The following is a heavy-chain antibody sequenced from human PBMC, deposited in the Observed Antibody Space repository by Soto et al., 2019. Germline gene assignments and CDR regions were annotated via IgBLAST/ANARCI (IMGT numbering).Heavy chain of an antibody. CDR2: INPNNGVT. Sequence: QVQLVQSGAEVKKPGASVKVSCKASGYTFTDYYIIWVRQAPGQGLEWMVWINPNNGVTNYAQKFPGRVTMTRDTSISTAYLDLGRLRLDDTARYYCARGALTVANWFDPWGQGTQVTVSS. D-gene: IGHD6-19*01. CDR3: ARGALTVANWFDP. V-gene: IGHV1-2*02. CDR1: GYTFTDYY. J-gene: IGHJ5*02.